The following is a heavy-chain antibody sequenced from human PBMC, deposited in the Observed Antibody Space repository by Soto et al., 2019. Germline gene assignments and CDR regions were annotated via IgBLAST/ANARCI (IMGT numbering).Heavy chain of an antibody. D-gene: IGHD4-17*01. CDR1: GGSISSSGYY. V-gene: IGHV4-39*01. Sequence: SETLSLTSTVSGGSISSSGYYWGWIRQPPGKGLEWIGSIYYSGSTYYNPSLKSRVTISVDTSKNQFSLKLSSVTAADTAVYYCARLFVGPNYGGNSGGDYWGQGTLVTVSS. CDR2: IYYSGST. CDR3: ARLFVGPNYGGNSGGDY. J-gene: IGHJ4*02.